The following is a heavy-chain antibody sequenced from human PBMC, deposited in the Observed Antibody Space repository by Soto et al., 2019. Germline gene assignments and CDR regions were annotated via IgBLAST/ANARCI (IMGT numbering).Heavy chain of an antibody. J-gene: IGHJ3*02. D-gene: IGHD2-21*02. CDR3: ARDRDIVVVTANDAFDI. CDR2: ISSSSSYI. CDR1: GFTFSSYS. V-gene: IGHV3-21*01. Sequence: GGSLRLSCAASGFTFSSYSMNWVRQAPGKGLEWVSSISSSSSYIYYADSVKGRFTISRDNAKNSLYLQMNSLRAEDTAVYYCARDRDIVVVTANDAFDIWGQGTMVTVSS.